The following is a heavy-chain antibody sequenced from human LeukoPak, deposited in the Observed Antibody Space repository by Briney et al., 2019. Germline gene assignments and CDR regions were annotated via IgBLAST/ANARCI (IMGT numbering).Heavy chain of an antibody. CDR2: ISSSGSTM. CDR1: GFTFSSYE. J-gene: IGHJ6*03. V-gene: IGHV3-48*03. D-gene: IGHD1-14*01. CDR3: ARSPTGANYYLDV. Sequence: GGSLRLSCAASGFTFSSYEMNWVRQAPGKGLEWVSYISSSGSTMYYADSVKGRFTISRDNAKNSLSLQMNSLRAEDTAVYYCARSPTGANYYLDVWGKGTTVTISS.